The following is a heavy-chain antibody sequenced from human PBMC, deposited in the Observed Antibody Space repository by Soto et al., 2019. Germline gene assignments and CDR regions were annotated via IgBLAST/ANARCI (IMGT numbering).Heavy chain of an antibody. D-gene: IGHD1-26*01. CDR2: INAGNGNT. J-gene: IGHJ4*02. CDR1: GYTFTSYA. CDR3: ARDVGATGD. V-gene: IGHV1-3*01. Sequence: QVQLVQSGAEVKKPGASVKVSCKASGYTFTSYAMHWVRQAPGQRLEWMGWINAGNGNTKYSQKFQGRVTITRDTSASTSYAELSRRRSEDTAVYCCARDVGATGDWGQGTLVTVSS.